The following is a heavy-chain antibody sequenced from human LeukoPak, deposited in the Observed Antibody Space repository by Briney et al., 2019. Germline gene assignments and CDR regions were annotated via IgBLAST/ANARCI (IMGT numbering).Heavy chain of an antibody. CDR3: ATGYSSTWYYFDY. CDR1: GGSISSAGCY. J-gene: IGHJ4*02. V-gene: IGHV4-61*08. D-gene: IGHD6-13*01. CDR2: IYHSGST. Sequence: SETLSLTCAVSGGSISSAGCYWGWIRQPPGKGLEWIGYIYHSGSTNYNPSLKSRVTISADTSKDQFSLKLASVTAADTAVYYCATGYSSTWYYFDYWGQGTLVTVSS.